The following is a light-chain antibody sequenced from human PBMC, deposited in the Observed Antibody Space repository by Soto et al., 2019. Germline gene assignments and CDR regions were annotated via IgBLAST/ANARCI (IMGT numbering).Light chain of an antibody. V-gene: IGLV2-14*01. CDR1: SSDVGGYNY. CDR2: EVN. J-gene: IGLJ2*01. Sequence: QSALTQPASVSGSPGQSITISCAGTSSDVGGYNYVSWYQQHPGKAPKLMIYEVNNWPSGVPNRFSGSKSGNTASLTISGLQAEDEADYYCSSYTTSSTLVVGGGTKLTVL. CDR3: SSYTTSSTLV.